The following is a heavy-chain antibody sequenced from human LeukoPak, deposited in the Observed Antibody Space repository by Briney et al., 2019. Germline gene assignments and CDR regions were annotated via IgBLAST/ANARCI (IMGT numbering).Heavy chain of an antibody. J-gene: IGHJ4*02. CDR1: GGSISSGSYY. CDR2: IYTSGST. D-gene: IGHD6-13*01. V-gene: IGHV4-61*02. Sequence: SETLSLTCTVSGGSISSGSYYWSWIRQPAGKGLEWIGRIYTSGSTNYNPSLKSRVTISVDTSKNQFSLKLSSVTAADTAVYYCAREEGTATYSSSLGTFDYWGQGTLVTVSS. CDR3: AREEGTATYSSSLGTFDY.